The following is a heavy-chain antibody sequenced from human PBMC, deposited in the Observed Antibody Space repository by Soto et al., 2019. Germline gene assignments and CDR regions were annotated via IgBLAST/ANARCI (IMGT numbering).Heavy chain of an antibody. Sequence: SETLSLTCTVSGGSISSYYWSWIRQPPGKGLEWIGYIYYSGSTNYNPSLKSRVSISGDTSKNQFSLKLSSVTAADTAVYYCGILPYDSGVYYGPINYFDYGGQGTLVTVSS. CDR3: GILPYDSGVYYGPINYFDY. CDR1: GGSISSYY. D-gene: IGHD3-22*01. J-gene: IGHJ4*02. CDR2: IYYSGST. V-gene: IGHV4-59*01.